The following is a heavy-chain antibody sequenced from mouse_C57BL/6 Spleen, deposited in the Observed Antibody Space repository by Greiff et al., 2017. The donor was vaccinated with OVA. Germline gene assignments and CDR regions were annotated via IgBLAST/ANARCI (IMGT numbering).Heavy chain of an antibody. Sequence: QVQLQQPGAELVKPGASVKLSCKASGYTFTSYWMQWVKQRPGQGLEWIGEIDPSDSNTNYNQKFKGKANLTVDKSSSTAYMQLSSLTSEDSAVYYCARSEYYDYGHYFDYWGQGTTLTVSS. V-gene: IGHV1-50*01. CDR2: IDPSDSNT. CDR3: ARSEYYDYGHYFDY. D-gene: IGHD2-4*01. J-gene: IGHJ2*01. CDR1: GYTFTSYW.